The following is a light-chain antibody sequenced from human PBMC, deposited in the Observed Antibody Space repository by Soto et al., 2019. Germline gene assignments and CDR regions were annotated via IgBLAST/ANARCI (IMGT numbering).Light chain of an antibody. CDR3: QQFDNSQWT. Sequence: IVMTQSPATLSVSPGERATLSCRASQSVSSDLAWYQQKPGQAPRLFIYGASTRVTGIPARFSGSGSGTEFTLTISSLQSEDFAVYYCQQFDNSQWTFGQGTKVDIK. CDR1: QSVSSD. J-gene: IGKJ1*01. V-gene: IGKV3-15*01. CDR2: GAS.